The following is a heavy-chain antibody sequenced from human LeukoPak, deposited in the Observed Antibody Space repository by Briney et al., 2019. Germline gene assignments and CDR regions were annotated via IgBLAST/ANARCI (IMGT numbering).Heavy chain of an antibody. CDR2: MNPNSGNT. Sequence: GASVKVSCKASGYTFTSYDINWVRQATGQGLEWMGWMNPNSGNTGYAQKFQGRVTMTRNTSKSTAYMELSSLRSEDTAVYYCARESPYGDYGGVWFDPWGQGTLVTVSS. CDR3: ARESPYGDYGGVWFDP. J-gene: IGHJ5*02. CDR1: GYTFTSYD. D-gene: IGHD4-17*01. V-gene: IGHV1-8*01.